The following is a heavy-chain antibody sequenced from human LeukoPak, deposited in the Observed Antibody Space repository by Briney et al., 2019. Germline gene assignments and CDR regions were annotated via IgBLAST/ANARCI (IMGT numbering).Heavy chain of an antibody. CDR3: ARDLRIAARPGAFDI. CDR2: INPNSGGT. J-gene: IGHJ3*02. CDR1: GYTFIDYY. D-gene: IGHD6-6*01. V-gene: IGHV1-2*02. Sequence: ASVKVSCKASGYTFIDYYIHWVRQAPGQGLEWMGWINPNSGGTNYAQKFQGRVTMTRDTSISTAYMELSRLRSDDTAVYYCARDLRIAARPGAFDIWGQGTMVTVSS.